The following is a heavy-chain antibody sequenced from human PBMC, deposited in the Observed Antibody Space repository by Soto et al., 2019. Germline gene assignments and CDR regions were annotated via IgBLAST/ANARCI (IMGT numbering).Heavy chain of an antibody. D-gene: IGHD3-22*01. CDR3: ARDNVRGYFGYYYGMDV. CDR1: GFTVGSNY. Sequence: PGGSLRLSCAASGFTVGSNYMSWVRQAPGKGLEWVSVIYSGGSTYYAYSVKGLFTISRDNSKNTLYLQMNSLRAEDTAAYYCARDNVRGYFGYYYGMDVWGEGTPVTVSS. CDR2: IYSGGST. V-gene: IGHV3-53*01. J-gene: IGHJ6*04.